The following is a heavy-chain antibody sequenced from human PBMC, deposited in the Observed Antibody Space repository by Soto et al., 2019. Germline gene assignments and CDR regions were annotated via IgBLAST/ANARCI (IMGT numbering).Heavy chain of an antibody. Sequence: GGSLRLSCAASGFTFSSYWMSWVRQAPGKGLEWVANIKQDGSEKYYVDSVKGRFTISRDNAKNSLYLQMNSLRAEDTAVYYCARERHGPIIVATTSNWFDPWGQGTLVTVSS. CDR3: ARERHGPIIVATTSNWFDP. V-gene: IGHV3-7*01. J-gene: IGHJ5*02. D-gene: IGHD5-12*01. CDR1: GFTFSSYW. CDR2: IKQDGSEK.